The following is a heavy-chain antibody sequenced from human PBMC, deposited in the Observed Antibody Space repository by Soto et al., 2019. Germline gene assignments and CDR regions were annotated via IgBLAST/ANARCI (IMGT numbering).Heavy chain of an antibody. J-gene: IGHJ4*02. Sequence: GGSLRLSCAASGFTFNSYAMSWVRQAPGRGLEWVSGISGSGGVSYYTDSVKGRFTISRDNSKSTLYLQMNSLRAEDTAVYYCAKSLSVSVAGTVGADYWGQGTLVTVSS. V-gene: IGHV3-23*01. CDR2: ISGSGGVS. CDR3: AKSLSVSVAGTVGADY. CDR1: GFTFNSYA. D-gene: IGHD6-19*01.